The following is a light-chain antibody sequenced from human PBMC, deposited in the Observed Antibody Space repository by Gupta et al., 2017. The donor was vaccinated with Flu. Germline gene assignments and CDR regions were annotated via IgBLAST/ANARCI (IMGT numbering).Light chain of an antibody. J-gene: IGLJ1*01. Sequence: QSVLTQPPSVSGAPGQRVTISCSGSNYDIGEGYDVHWYQQLPGAVPKVLMYGNNNRHSGVPDRFSGSKSGTSGAIVITGLQAEDEADYYCQSYDNSLRIVVFGTGTKVTVL. CDR1: NYDIGEGYD. CDR2: GNN. CDR3: QSYDNSLRIVV. V-gene: IGLV1-40*01.